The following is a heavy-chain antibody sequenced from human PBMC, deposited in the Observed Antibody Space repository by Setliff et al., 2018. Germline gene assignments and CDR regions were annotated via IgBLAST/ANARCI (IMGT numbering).Heavy chain of an antibody. D-gene: IGHD6-19*01. J-gene: IGHJ4*02. CDR1: GGSISSYY. Sequence: NPSETLSLTCTVSGGSISSYYWSWIRQPAGKGLEWIGHIYIGGSANYNPSLKSRVTMSIDTSKNQFSLKLNSVTAADTAVYYCTRNFLGWLARFWGRGTLVTVSS. CDR2: IYIGGSA. CDR3: TRNFLGWLARF. V-gene: IGHV4-4*07.